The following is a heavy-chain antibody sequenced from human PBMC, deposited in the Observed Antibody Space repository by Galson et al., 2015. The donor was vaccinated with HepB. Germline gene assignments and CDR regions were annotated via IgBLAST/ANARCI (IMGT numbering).Heavy chain of an antibody. CDR3: ARERIRSPHDGFDM. Sequence: SLRLSCAASGFTFSSYSMNWVRQAPGKGLEWVSSIRSSSSYIYYADSVKGRFTISRDNAQNSLYLQMNSLRAEDTAVYYCARERIRSPHDGFDMWGQGRMVTVSS. CDR1: GFTFSSYS. J-gene: IGHJ3*02. D-gene: IGHD3-16*01. V-gene: IGHV3-21*01. CDR2: IRSSSSYI.